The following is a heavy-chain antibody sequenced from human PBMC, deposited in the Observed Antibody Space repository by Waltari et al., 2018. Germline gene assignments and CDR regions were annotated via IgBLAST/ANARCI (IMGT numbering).Heavy chain of an antibody. J-gene: IGHJ4*02. CDR3: AKDKVAGNPDY. Sequence: MSWVRQAPGKGLEWVSAISGSGGSTYYADSVKGRFTISRDNSKNTLYLQMNSLRAEDTAVYYCAKDKVAGNPDYWGQGTLVTVSS. D-gene: IGHD6-19*01. V-gene: IGHV3-23*01. CDR2: ISGSGGST.